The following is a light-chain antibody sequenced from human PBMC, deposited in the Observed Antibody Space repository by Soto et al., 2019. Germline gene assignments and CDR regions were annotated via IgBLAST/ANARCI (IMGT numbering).Light chain of an antibody. J-gene: IGKJ1*01. CDR2: AAS. CDR3: QQCFSIPPT. CDR1: QGISNY. V-gene: IGKV1-39*01. Sequence: DIQMTQSPSSLSAAGGDRVTITCRASQGISNYLAWYQQKSGKVPKFLIYAASNLQRGVPSRFTGSGSGTDFTLTINNLQPDDFAVYYCQQCFSIPPTFGHGTKVDI.